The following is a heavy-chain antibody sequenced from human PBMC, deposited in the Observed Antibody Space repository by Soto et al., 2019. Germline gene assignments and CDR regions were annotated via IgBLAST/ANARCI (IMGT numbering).Heavy chain of an antibody. CDR3: ARGLPANY. CDR2: VTYSGST. Sequence: QVQLQQWGAGLLKPSETLSLTCAVFGESVRDYFWSWIRQPPGKGLEWIGEVTYSGSTNYNPSLKSRVTMSVDTSENRSSLQLRSVTAADAAVYYCARGLPANYWGQGTLVTVSS. CDR1: GESVRDYF. V-gene: IGHV4-34*01. J-gene: IGHJ4*02.